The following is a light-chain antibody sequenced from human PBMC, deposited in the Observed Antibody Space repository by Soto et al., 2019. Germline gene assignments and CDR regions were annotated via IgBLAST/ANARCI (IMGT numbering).Light chain of an antibody. J-gene: IGKJ4*01. CDR1: QSIGTSY. CDR2: GAS. CDR3: QQYARSPRLT. Sequence: EIVLTQSPATLSLYPGERATLSCRASQSIGTSYIAWYQQKPGQPPRLLIYGASTRATDIPDRFSGSGSGTDFTLTISRLEPEDFAVYYCQQYARSPRLTFGGGTKVEIK. V-gene: IGKV3-20*01.